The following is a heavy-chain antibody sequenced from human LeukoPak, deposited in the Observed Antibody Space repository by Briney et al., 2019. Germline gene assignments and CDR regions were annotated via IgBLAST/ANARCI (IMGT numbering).Heavy chain of an antibody. CDR2: IYSDGNTT. CDR1: GFTFSNYW. V-gene: IGHV3-74*01. D-gene: IGHD2-2*01. CDR3: ARDQGSTSRGIDY. J-gene: IGHJ4*02. Sequence: GGSLRLSCAGSGFTFSNYWMHWVRQAPGRGLVWVSRIYSDGNTTNYADSVKGRFTISRDNAKNTLYLQMNSLRAEDTAVYYCARDQGSTSRGIDYWGQGTLVTVSS.